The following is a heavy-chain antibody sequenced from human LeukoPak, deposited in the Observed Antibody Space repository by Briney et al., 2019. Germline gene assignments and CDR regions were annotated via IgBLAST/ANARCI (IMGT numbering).Heavy chain of an antibody. Sequence: ASVKVSCKASGYTFTNYGISWVRQAPGQGLEWMGIINPSGGSTSYAQKFQGRVTMTRDTSTSTVYMELSSLRSEDTAVYYCARWDYLAAAANDYWGQGTLVTVSS. CDR1: GYTFTNYG. V-gene: IGHV1-46*01. CDR2: INPSGGST. CDR3: ARWDYLAAAANDY. D-gene: IGHD6-13*01. J-gene: IGHJ4*02.